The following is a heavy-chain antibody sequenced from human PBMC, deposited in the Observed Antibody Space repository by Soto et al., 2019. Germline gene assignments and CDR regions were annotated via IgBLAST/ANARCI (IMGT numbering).Heavy chain of an antibody. CDR2: IYYSGST. CDR1: GFSISSSSYY. Sequence: PSETLSLTCTVSGFSISSSSYYWVWIRQPPGKGLEWIGSIYYSGSTYYNPSLKSRVTISVDTSKNQFSLKLSSVTAADTAVYYCARVIVLMGYYYYGMDVWGQGTTVTVSS. V-gene: IGHV4-39*01. D-gene: IGHD2-8*01. CDR3: ARVIVLMGYYYYGMDV. J-gene: IGHJ6*02.